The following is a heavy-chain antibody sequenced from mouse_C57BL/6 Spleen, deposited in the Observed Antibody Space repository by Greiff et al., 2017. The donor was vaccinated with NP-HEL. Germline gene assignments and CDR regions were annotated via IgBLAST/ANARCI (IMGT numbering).Heavy chain of an antibody. CDR2: IDPEDGET. CDR1: GFNIKDYY. V-gene: IGHV14-2*01. Sequence: DVKLQESGAELVKPGASVKLSCTASGFNIKDYYMHWVKQRTEQGLEWIGRIDPEDGETKYAPKFQGKATITADTSSNTAYLQLSSLTSEDTAVYYCARSSGGYDEGAWFAYWGQGTLVTVSA. D-gene: IGHD2-2*01. CDR3: ARSSGGYDEGAWFAY. J-gene: IGHJ3*01.